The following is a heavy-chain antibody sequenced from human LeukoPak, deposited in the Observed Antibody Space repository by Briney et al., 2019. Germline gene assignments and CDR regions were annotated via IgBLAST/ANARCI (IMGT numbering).Heavy chain of an antibody. CDR3: AKVMVAATYYYYYGMDV. J-gene: IGHJ6*02. V-gene: IGHV3-23*01. Sequence: GGSLRLSCAASGFTFSNYPMSWARQAPGKGPEWVSPISVSGGTTYYAPSVKGRFTISRDNSKNTLYLQMNSLRAEDTAVYYCAKVMVAATYYYYYGMDVWGQGTTVTVSS. CDR1: GFTFSNYP. D-gene: IGHD2-15*01. CDR2: ISVSGGTT.